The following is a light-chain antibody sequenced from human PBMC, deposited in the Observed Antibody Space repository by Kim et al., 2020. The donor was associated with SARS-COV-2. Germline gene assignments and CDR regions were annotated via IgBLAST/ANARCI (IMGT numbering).Light chain of an antibody. J-gene: IGKJ2*01. Sequence: NIQMTQSPSAMSASVGDRVTITCRARQGISNYLAWFQQKPGKVPKHLIYAASSLQSGVPSRFSGSGSGTEFTLTISSLQPEDFATYYCLQHNSYPAMYTFGQGTKLEI. V-gene: IGKV1D-17*01. CDR2: AAS. CDR1: QGISNY. CDR3: LQHNSYPAMYT.